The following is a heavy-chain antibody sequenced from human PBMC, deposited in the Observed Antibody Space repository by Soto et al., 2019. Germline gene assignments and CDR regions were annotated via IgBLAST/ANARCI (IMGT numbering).Heavy chain of an antibody. D-gene: IGHD6-13*01. CDR3: ARHASRGYSSSWYFED. Sequence: SETLSLTCNVSGGSVGSSSYYWGWIRQAPGKGLEWIVSTYYSAGTYYNPSLKSRVTTSLDASKNQFSLTVTSVTAADTAIYYCARHASRGYSSSWYFEDWGQGTPVTVSS. CDR1: GGSVGSSSYY. V-gene: IGHV4-39*01. J-gene: IGHJ4*02. CDR2: TYYSAGT.